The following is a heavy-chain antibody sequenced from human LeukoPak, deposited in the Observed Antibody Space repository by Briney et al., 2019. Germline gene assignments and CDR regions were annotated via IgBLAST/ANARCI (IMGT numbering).Heavy chain of an antibody. V-gene: IGHV3-21*06. Sequence: GGSLRLSCAASGFTFSSYSMNWVRQAPGKGLEWVSSISSSSTYINYADSVKGRFTVSRDNAKSSLFLEMNSLRAEDTAVYYCAREGRAVAAQGYSFDFWGRGTLVTVSS. CDR3: AREGRAVAAQGYSFDF. J-gene: IGHJ4*02. D-gene: IGHD6-19*01. CDR1: GFTFSSYS. CDR2: ISSSSTYI.